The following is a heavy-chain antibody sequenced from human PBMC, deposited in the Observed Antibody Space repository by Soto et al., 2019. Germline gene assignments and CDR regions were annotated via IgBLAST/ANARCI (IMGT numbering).Heavy chain of an antibody. J-gene: IGHJ4*02. Sequence: KPSETLSLTCPVSGYSISTGNYWGWIRQPPGKGLEWIGSIYQSGSTYYNPSLRGRATISVDTSKNQFSLRLSSVTAADTAVYYCARVLGAPLHYFDCWGQGALVTVSS. CDR3: ARVLGAPLHYFDC. D-gene: IGHD1-26*01. CDR2: IYQSGST. CDR1: GYSISTGNY. V-gene: IGHV4-38-2*02.